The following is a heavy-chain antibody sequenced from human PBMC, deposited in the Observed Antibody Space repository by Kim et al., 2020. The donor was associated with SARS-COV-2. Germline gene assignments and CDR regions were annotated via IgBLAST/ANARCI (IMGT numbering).Heavy chain of an antibody. CDR3: ATNLAAAGVV. D-gene: IGHD6-13*01. Sequence: GGSLRLSCAASGFTVSSNYMSWLRQAPGKGLEWLSVIYSGDKTYYVESVKGRLTILRDNSKNTLYLQMSSLRVEDTAVYYCATNLAAAGVVWGQGTLVT. CDR2: IYSGDKT. CDR1: GFTVSSNY. J-gene: IGHJ4*02. V-gene: IGHV3-66*01.